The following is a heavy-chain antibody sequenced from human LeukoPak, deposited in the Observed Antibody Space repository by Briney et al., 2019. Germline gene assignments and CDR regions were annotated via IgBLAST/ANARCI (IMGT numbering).Heavy chain of an antibody. V-gene: IGHV3-7*01. J-gene: IGHJ4*02. CDR1: GFTFRSYW. Sequence: GGSLRLSCVASGFTFRSYWMSWVRQAPGEGLEWVASVNPDGSDKYFVDSVKGRFTISRDNAKNSLYLQMDSLRAEDTAVYYCARLTSAVTTFVYWGQGSLVTVSS. CDR3: ARLTSAVTTFVY. D-gene: IGHD1-1*01. CDR2: VNPDGSDK.